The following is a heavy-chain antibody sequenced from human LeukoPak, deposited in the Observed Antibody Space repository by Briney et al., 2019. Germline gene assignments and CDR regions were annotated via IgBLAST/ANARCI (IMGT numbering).Heavy chain of an antibody. D-gene: IGHD1-26*01. CDR1: GGSISSYY. CDR2: IYYSGST. V-gene: IGHV4-59*12. CDR3: ARLGAGRFFDY. J-gene: IGHJ4*02. Sequence: SETLSLTCTVSGGSISSYYWSWIRQPPGKGLEWIGYIYYSGSTNYNPSLKSRVTISVDTSKNQFSLKLSSVTAADTAVYYCARLGAGRFFDYWGQGTLVTVSS.